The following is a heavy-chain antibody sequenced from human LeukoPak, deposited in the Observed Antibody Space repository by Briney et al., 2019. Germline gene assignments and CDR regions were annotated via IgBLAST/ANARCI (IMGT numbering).Heavy chain of an antibody. Sequence: GGSLRLSCIASGLVFSNYAMSWVRQAPGKGLEWVSAISGSDGNTFYADSVKGRFTISRDNSKNTLSLQMNSLRAEDTALYYCAKDSSVPYGITDWGQGTLVTVSS. CDR3: AKDSSVPYGITD. V-gene: IGHV3-23*01. CDR1: GLVFSNYA. J-gene: IGHJ4*02. D-gene: IGHD4-17*01. CDR2: ISGSDGNT.